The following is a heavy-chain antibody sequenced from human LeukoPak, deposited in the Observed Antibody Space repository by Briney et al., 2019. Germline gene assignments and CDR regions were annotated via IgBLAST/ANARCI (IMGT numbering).Heavy chain of an antibody. CDR3: AREEGDDDSSGYYSGPFDY. J-gene: IGHJ4*02. CDR2: IYTSGST. V-gene: IGHV4-61*02. Sequence: PSETLSLTCTVSGGSISSGSYYWSWIRQPAGKGLEWIGRIYTSGSTNYNPSLKSRVTISVDTSKNQFSLKLSSVTAADTAVYYCAREEGDDDSSGYYSGPFDYWGQGTLVTVSS. CDR1: GGSISSGSYY. D-gene: IGHD3-22*01.